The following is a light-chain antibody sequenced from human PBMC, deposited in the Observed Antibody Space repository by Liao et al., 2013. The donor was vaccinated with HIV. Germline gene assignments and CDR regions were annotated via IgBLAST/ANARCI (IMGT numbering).Light chain of an antibody. J-gene: IGLJ3*02. V-gene: IGLV3-21*04. CDR3: QVWDSGSNRGV. Sequence: SYELTQPPSVSVAPGKTARITCGGNNIGRKNVHWYQQKPGQAPVVVIYYDTDRPSGIPERFSGSNSGNTATLTISRVEAGDEADYYCQVWDSGSNRGVFGGGTKLTVL. CDR1: NIGRKN. CDR2: YDT.